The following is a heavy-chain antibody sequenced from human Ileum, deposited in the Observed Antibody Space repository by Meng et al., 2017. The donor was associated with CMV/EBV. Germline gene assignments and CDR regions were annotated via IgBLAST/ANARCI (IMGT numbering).Heavy chain of an antibody. D-gene: IGHD6-19*01. Sequence: TLTKYAMNWGRQAPGQGLEWMGWINPTTGNPTYAQGFTGRFVFSLDTSVSTTYLQISNLKAEDTAVYYCVREIEGERGIAVAGSFGDYWGQGTLVTVSS. CDR1: TLTKYA. CDR3: VREIEGERGIAVAGSFGDY. J-gene: IGHJ4*02. CDR2: INPTTGNP. V-gene: IGHV7-4-1*02.